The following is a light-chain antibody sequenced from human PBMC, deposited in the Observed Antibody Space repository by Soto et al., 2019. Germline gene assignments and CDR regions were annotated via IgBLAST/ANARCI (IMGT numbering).Light chain of an antibody. J-gene: IGKJ1*01. CDR3: HEYNTWPWT. CDR2: SAS. Sequence: ETVLTQSPATLSVSPGERVTLSCRASHSLNSNLAWYQQKLGQAPRVLIYSASTRATGVPARFSGSGSGTEFILTITSLQSEDFGLYYCHEYNTWPWTFGQGTRVEIK. V-gene: IGKV3-15*01. CDR1: HSLNSN.